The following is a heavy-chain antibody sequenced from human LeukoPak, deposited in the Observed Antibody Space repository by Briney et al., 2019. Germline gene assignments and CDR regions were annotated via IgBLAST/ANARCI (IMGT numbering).Heavy chain of an antibody. V-gene: IGHV4-59*08. CDR3: AGVDFWSGYYIAY. D-gene: IGHD3-3*01. CDR1: GGSFSTYY. J-gene: IGHJ4*02. Sequence: PSETLSLTCTVSGGSFSTYYWSWIRQPPGKGLEWIGYINYSGSTTYSPSLKSRVTISVDTSKNQFSLKLSSVTAADTAVYYCAGVDFWSGYYIAYWSQGTLGTVSS. CDR2: INYSGST.